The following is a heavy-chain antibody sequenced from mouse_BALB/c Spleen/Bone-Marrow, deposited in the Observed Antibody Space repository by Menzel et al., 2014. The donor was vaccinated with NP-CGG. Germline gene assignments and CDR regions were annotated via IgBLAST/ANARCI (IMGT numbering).Heavy chain of an antibody. J-gene: IGHJ1*01. Sequence: EVHLVESGPELEKPGASVKISCKASGYSFTGYNMNWVKQSNGKSLEWIGNIDPYYGGTSYNQKFKGKATLTVDKSSSTAYMQLKSLTSEDSAVYYCARRAGYGNPWYLDVWGAGTTVTVSS. CDR1: GYSFTGYN. CDR2: IDPYYGGT. V-gene: IGHV1-39*01. D-gene: IGHD2-1*01. CDR3: ARRAGYGNPWYLDV.